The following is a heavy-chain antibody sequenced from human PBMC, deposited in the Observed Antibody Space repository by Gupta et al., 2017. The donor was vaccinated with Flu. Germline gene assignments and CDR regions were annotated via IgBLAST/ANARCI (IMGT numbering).Heavy chain of an antibody. CDR3: AKGANWAFEI. D-gene: IGHD1-1*01. V-gene: IGHV3-23*01. Sequence: EVQLLESVGGLAQPGGSLRLSCATSGFTFNNYAMWWVRQAPGKGLEWVSTVSGGGTNSYYADSVKGRFTISGDSSKKTVYLQMNSLRVEDTAVYYCAKGANWAFEIWGQGTMVTVSS. CDR2: VSGGGTNS. CDR1: GFTFNNYA. J-gene: IGHJ3*02.